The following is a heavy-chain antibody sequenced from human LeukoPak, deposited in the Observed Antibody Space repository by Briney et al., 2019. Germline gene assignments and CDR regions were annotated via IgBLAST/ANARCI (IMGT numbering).Heavy chain of an antibody. D-gene: IGHD6-13*01. Sequence: PGGSLRLSCAASGFTFTAHAMTWVRQAPGKGLEWVSAISGSGGSTYYADSVKGRFTISRDNSKNTLYLQMNSLRAEDTAVYYCGRIAAAGFDYWGQGTLVTVSS. CDR2: ISGSGGST. CDR1: GFTFTAHA. J-gene: IGHJ4*02. CDR3: GRIAAAGFDY. V-gene: IGHV3-23*01.